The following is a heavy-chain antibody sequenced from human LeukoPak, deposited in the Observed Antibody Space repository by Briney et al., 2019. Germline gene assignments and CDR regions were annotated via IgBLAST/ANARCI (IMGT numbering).Heavy chain of an antibody. CDR2: ISYDGSNK. D-gene: IGHD3-10*01. CDR3: ARVFSSGSYYILLEYFDY. V-gene: IGHV3-30-3*01. J-gene: IGHJ4*02. Sequence: GGSLRLSCAASGFTFSSYAMHWVRQAPGKGLEWVAVISYDGSNKYYADSVKGRFTISRDNSKNTLYLQMNSLRAEDTAVYYCARVFSSGSYYILLEYFDYWGQGTLVTVSS. CDR1: GFTFSSYA.